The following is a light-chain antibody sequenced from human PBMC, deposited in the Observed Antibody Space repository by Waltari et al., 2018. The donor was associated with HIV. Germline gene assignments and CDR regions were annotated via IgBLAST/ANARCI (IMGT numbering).Light chain of an antibody. CDR3: SSYATSGSVI. J-gene: IGLJ2*01. CDR2: EGT. CDR1: TINYDS. V-gene: IGLV2-14*03. Sequence: QSALTQPASVSGSPGQSVTISCTGPTINYDSVSWYQQHPAKAPTLIIFEGTYRPSGISNRVSASKSGNPASLTISGLQAEDEAHYYCSSYATSGSVIFGGGTNLTVL.